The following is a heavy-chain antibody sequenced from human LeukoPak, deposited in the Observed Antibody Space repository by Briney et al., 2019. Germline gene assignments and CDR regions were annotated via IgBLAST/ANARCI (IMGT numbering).Heavy chain of an antibody. CDR1: GFTFSGSA. V-gene: IGHV3-73*01. J-gene: IGHJ4*02. Sequence: QPGGSLQLSCAASGFTFSGSAMHWVRQASRKGLQGVGRISSKDNSYATAYAAAVKGRFTISRDDSKNTAYLQMNSLRTEDTAVYYCTRGIVGAYSFDYWGREPWSPSPQ. CDR3: TRGIVGAYSFDY. D-gene: IGHD1-26*01. CDR2: ISSKDNSYAT.